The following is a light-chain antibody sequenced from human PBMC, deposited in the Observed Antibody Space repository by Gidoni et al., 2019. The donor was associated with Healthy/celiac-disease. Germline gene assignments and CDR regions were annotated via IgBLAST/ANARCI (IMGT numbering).Light chain of an antibody. V-gene: IGKV1-39*01. CDR1: QSISSY. J-gene: IGKJ1*01. CDR3: QQSYSTQGT. Sequence: DIHMTQSPSSLSASVGDRVTITCRASQSISSYLNWYQQKPGKAPKLLIYAASSLQSGGPSRFSGSGSGTDFTLTISSLQPEDFATYYCQQSYSTQGTFGQGTKVEIK. CDR2: AAS.